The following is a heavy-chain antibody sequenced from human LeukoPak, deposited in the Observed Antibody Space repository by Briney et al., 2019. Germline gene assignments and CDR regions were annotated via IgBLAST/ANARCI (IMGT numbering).Heavy chain of an antibody. CDR1: GFTFSNAW. CDR2: IKNKADGGTT. CDR3: TTSFYMH. V-gene: IGHV3-15*05. Sequence: SGGSLRLSCAASGFTFSNAWMSWVRQAPGKGLEWVGRIKNKADGGTTDYAAPVKGRFTISRDDSKNTLSLQMNSLKTEDTAVYYCTTSFYMHRGQGTLVTVSS. D-gene: IGHD2/OR15-2a*01. J-gene: IGHJ4*02.